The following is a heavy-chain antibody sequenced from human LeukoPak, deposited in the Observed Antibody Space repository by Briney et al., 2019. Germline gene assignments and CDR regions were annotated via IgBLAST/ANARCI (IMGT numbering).Heavy chain of an antibody. V-gene: IGHV4-31*03. CDR3: PRDEAPSRWFL. Sequence: PSETLSLTCTVSGGSISSGVFYCSWICQHPGKGLEWIGFVHNSGSTNYNPSLKRRVTISVDTSKNQFSLKLTSVTAADTAVYYCPRDEAPSRWFLWGQGTLVTVSS. CDR1: GGSISSGVFY. CDR2: VHNSGST. D-gene: IGHD4-23*01. J-gene: IGHJ4*02.